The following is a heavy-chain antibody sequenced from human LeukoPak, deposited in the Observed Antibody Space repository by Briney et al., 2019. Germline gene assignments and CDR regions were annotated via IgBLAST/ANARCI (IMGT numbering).Heavy chain of an antibody. D-gene: IGHD5-18*01. CDR3: AKGRLNGYGYGFDY. CDR2: ISGSGGGT. CDR1: GFTFSSYA. Sequence: GGSLRLSCAASGFTFSSYAMSWVRQAPGKGLEWVSAISGSGGGTYYADSVKGRFTISRDNSKNTLYLQMNSLRAEDTAVYYCAKGRLNGYGYGFDYWGQGTLVTVSS. V-gene: IGHV3-23*01. J-gene: IGHJ4*02.